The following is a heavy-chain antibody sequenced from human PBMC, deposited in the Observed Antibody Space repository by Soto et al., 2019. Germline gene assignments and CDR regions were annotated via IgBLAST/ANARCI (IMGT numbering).Heavy chain of an antibody. Sequence: GGSLRLSCAASGFTFSSYSMNWVRQAPGKGLEWVSYISSSSSTIYYADSVKGRFTISRDNAKNSLYLQMNSLRAEDTAVYYCAREGVPAAMIGAFDIWGQGTMVTVSS. V-gene: IGHV3-48*01. CDR2: ISSSSSTI. CDR3: AREGVPAAMIGAFDI. CDR1: GFTFSSYS. J-gene: IGHJ3*02. D-gene: IGHD2-2*01.